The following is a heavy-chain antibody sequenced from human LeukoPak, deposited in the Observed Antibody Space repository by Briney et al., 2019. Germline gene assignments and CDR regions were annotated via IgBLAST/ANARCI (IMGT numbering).Heavy chain of an antibody. CDR3: AASRTIFGVVIKYGMDV. J-gene: IGHJ6*02. V-gene: IGHV1-18*01. Sequence: GASVKVSCKASGYTFTSYGISWVRQAPGQGLEWMGWISAYNGNTNYAQKLQGRVTMTTDTSTSTAYMELRSLRSDDTAVYYCAASRTIFGVVIKYGMDVWGQGTTVTVSS. CDR1: GYTFTSYG. D-gene: IGHD3-3*01. CDR2: ISAYNGNT.